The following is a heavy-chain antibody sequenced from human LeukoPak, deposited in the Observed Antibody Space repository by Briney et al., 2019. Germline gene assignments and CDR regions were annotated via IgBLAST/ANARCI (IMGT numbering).Heavy chain of an antibody. D-gene: IGHD3-10*01. CDR1: GGSISSSSYY. Sequence: SETLSLTCTVSGGSISSSSYYWGWIRQPPGKGLEWIGSIYYSGSTYYNPSLKSRVTISVDTSKNQFSLKLSSVTAADTAVYYCARGPGFGGFGENYFDYWGQGTLVTVSS. CDR3: ARGPGFGGFGENYFDY. J-gene: IGHJ4*02. CDR2: IYYSGST. V-gene: IGHV4-39*07.